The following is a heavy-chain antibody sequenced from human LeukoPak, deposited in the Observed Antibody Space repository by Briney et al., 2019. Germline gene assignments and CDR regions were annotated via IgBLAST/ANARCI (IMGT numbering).Heavy chain of an antibody. CDR2: IIPILGIA. CDR1: GGTFSSYA. J-gene: IGHJ6*02. CDR3: ARGITIFGVVISLNYYYGMDV. D-gene: IGHD3-3*01. V-gene: IGHV1-69*04. Sequence: SVKVSCKASGGTFSSYAISWVRQAPGQGLEWMGRIIPILGIANYAQKFQGRVTITADKSTSTAYMELSSLRSEDTAVYYCARGITIFGVVISLNYYYGMDVWGQGTTVTVPS.